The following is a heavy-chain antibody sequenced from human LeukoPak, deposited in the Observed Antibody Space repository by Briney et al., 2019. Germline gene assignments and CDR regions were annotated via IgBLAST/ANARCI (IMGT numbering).Heavy chain of an antibody. V-gene: IGHV4-34*01. D-gene: IGHD2-2*02. J-gene: IGHJ4*02. CDR2: INHSGST. CDR1: GGSFSGYY. CDR3: ARGGRYCSSTSCYKRKDFDY. Sequence: SETLSLTCAVYGGSFSGYYWSWIRQPPGKGLEWIGEINHSGSTNYNPSLKSRVTISVDTSKNQFSLKLSSVTAADTAVYYCARGGRYCSSTSCYKRKDFDYWGRGTLVTVSS.